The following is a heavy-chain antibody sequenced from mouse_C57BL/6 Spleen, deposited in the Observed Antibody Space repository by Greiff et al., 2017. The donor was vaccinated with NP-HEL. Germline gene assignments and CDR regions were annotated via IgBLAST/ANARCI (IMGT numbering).Heavy chain of an antibody. J-gene: IGHJ2*01. CDR1: GFNIKDSY. CDR3: ARSTPRPYFDY. Sequence: EVQLQQSGAELVKPGASVKLSCTASGFNIKDSYMHWVKQRPEQGLEWIGRIDPEDGEPKYAPKFQGKATITADTSSNTAYLQLSSQTSEDTAVYYCARSTPRPYFDYWGQGTTLTVSA. CDR2: IDPEDGEP. V-gene: IGHV14-2*01.